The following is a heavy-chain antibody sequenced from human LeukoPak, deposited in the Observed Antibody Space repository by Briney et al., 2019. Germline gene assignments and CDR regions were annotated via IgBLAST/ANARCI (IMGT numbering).Heavy chain of an antibody. D-gene: IGHD5-12*01. CDR2: IYHSGST. CDR3: AREVATLYYYMDV. V-gene: IGHV4-38-2*02. Sequence: PSETLSLTCTVSGYSISSGYYWGWIRQPPGKGLEWIGSIYHSGSTYYNPSLKSRVTISVDTSKNQFSLKLSSVTAADTAVYYCAREVATLYYYMDVWGKGTTVTVSS. CDR1: GYSISSGYY. J-gene: IGHJ6*03.